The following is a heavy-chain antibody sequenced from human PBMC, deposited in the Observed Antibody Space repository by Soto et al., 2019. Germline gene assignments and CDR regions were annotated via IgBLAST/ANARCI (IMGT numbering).Heavy chain of an antibody. CDR1: GFTFSSYA. CDR3: ADSGSYLIGDYFDY. J-gene: IGHJ4*02. Sequence: VGSLRLSCAASGFTFSSYAMSWVRQAPGKGLEWVSAISGSGGSTYYADSVKGRFTISRDNSKNTLYLQMNSLRAEDTAVYYCADSGSYLIGDYFDYWGQGTLVTVSS. CDR2: ISGSGGST. D-gene: IGHD1-26*01. V-gene: IGHV3-23*01.